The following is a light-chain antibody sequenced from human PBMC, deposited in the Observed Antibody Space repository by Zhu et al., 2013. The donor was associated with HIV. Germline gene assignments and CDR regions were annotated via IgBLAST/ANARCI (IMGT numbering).Light chain of an antibody. CDR1: QSVSSN. Sequence: EIVMTQSPATLSVSPGERATLSCRASQSVSSNLAWYKKRPDQAPRLLMYEASTRATGIPDRFSGSGSGTDFTLTISRLEPEDFAVYYCQQYGRTPYTFGQGTKLEI. CDR3: QQYGRTPYT. CDR2: EAS. J-gene: IGKJ2*01. V-gene: IGKV3-20*01.